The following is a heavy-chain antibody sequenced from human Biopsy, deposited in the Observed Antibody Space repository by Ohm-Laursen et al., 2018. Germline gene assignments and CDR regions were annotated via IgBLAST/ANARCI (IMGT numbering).Heavy chain of an antibody. CDR2: IYYSGTT. D-gene: IGHD3-10*01. J-gene: IGHJ4*02. CDR1: GESMGTYY. Sequence: GTLSLTCTVSGESMGTYYWSWIRQPPGKVMEWIASIYYSGTTHKNPSLKSRVTISVDTSQGLLSLDLSSVTAADTAIYYCARVPRLLWFGAFDHWSQGTLVTVSS. CDR3: ARVPRLLWFGAFDH. V-gene: IGHV4-59*01.